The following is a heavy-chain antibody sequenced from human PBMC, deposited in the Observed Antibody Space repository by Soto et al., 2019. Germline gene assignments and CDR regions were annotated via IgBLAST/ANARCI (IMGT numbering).Heavy chain of an antibody. V-gene: IGHV3-33*02. D-gene: IGHD6-19*01. CDR1: GFTFSDFG. CDR2: IWHDGGEK. J-gene: IGHJ4*01. CDR3: TKAIAVGGYHFDF. Sequence: QVQLVESGGDVVRPGGSLRLSCAASGFTFSDFGMHWVRQPPGKGREWVALIWHDGGEKNYADAVKGRFTSSRDNSMNTLFLQMNSLRAEDAGVYYCTKAIAVGGYHFDFWGHGTPVTVSS.